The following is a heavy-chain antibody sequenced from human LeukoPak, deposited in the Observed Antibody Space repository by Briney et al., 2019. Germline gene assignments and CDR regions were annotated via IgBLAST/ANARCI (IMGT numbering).Heavy chain of an antibody. Sequence: SETLSLTCAVSGGSISSGGYSWSCIRQPPGKGLEWIGYIYHSGSTYYNPSLKSRVTISVDRSKNQFSLKLSSVTAADTAVYYCARGGGIRGWYFDLWGRGTLVTVSS. CDR1: GGSISSGGYS. V-gene: IGHV4-30-2*01. CDR2: IYHSGST. D-gene: IGHD3-16*01. J-gene: IGHJ2*01. CDR3: ARGGGIRGWYFDL.